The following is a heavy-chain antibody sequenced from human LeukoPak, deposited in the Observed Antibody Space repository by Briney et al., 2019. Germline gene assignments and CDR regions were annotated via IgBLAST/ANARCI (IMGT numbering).Heavy chain of an antibody. CDR2: IYTSGST. D-gene: IGHD3-3*01. Sequence: PSQTLSLTCTVSGGSISSGSYYWSWIRQPAGKGLEWIGRIYTSGSTNYNPSLKSRVTISVDTSKNQFSLKLSSVTAADTAVYYCARDDPLEWLLDWGQGTLVTVSS. J-gene: IGHJ4*02. V-gene: IGHV4-61*02. CDR3: ARDDPLEWLLD. CDR1: GGSISSGSYY.